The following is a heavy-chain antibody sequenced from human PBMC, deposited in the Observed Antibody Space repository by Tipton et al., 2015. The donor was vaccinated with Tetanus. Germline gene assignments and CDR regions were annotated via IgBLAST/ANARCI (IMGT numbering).Heavy chain of an antibody. Sequence: GLVKPSETLSLTCTVSGGSMSTYYWSWIRQPPGKGLEWIGYVYYSGSTNYNPSLKSRVTISVDTSKNQFSLNLSSVTAADTAVYYCARSGYYSRAYYHYRMDVWGQGTTVSVSS. CDR1: GGSMSTYY. D-gene: IGHD3-9*01. CDR3: ARSGYYSRAYYHYRMDV. V-gene: IGHV4-59*12. J-gene: IGHJ6*02. CDR2: VYYSGST.